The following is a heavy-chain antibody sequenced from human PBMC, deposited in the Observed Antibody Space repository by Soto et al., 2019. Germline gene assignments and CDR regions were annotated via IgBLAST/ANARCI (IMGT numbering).Heavy chain of an antibody. J-gene: IGHJ4*02. V-gene: IGHV1-2*04. Sequence: GASVKVSCKASGCTFTGYYMHWVRQAPGQGLEWMGWINPNSGGTNYAQKFQGWVTMTRDTSISTAYMELSRLRSDDTAVYYCARDSCSSTSCYSFDYWGQGTLVTVSS. CDR3: ARDSCSSTSCYSFDY. CDR2: INPNSGGT. D-gene: IGHD2-2*01. CDR1: GCTFTGYY.